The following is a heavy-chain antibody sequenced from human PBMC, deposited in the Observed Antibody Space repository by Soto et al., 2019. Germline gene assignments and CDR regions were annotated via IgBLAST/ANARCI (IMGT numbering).Heavy chain of an antibody. D-gene: IGHD3-10*01. CDR3: AIDRGPVRGSYGMDV. J-gene: IGHJ6*02. Sequence: GASVKVSCKASGYTFTSYGISWVRQAPGQGLEWMGWISAYNGNTNYAQKLQGRVTMTTDTSTSPAYMELRSLRSDDTAVYYCAIDRGPVRGSYGMDVWGQGTTVTVSS. V-gene: IGHV1-18*01. CDR2: ISAYNGNT. CDR1: GYTFTSYG.